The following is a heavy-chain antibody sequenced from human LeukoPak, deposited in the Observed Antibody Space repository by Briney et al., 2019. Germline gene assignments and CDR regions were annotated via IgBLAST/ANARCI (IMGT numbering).Heavy chain of an antibody. CDR2: IYYSGTT. CDR3: AGARDGDAFDI. J-gene: IGHJ3*02. V-gene: IGHV4-59*01. CDR1: GGSISSYY. D-gene: IGHD5-24*01. Sequence: PSETLSLTCTVSGGSISSYYWSWIRQPPGKGLEWIGYIYYSGTTNYNPSLKSRVTISVDTSKNQFSLKLSSVTAADTAVYYCAGARDGDAFDIWGQGTMVTVSS.